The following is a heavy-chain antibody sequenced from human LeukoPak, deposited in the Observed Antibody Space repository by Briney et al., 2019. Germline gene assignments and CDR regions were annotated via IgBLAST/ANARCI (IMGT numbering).Heavy chain of an antibody. Sequence: GGSLRLSCAASGFTFSSYDMHWVRQATGKGLEWVSAIGTAGDTYYPGSVKGRFTISRENAKNSLYLQMNSLRAGDTAVYYCARTPSWGYLFGPDYYYGMDVWGQGTTVTVSS. CDR3: ARTPSWGYLFGPDYYYGMDV. J-gene: IGHJ6*02. CDR1: GFTFSSYD. D-gene: IGHD3-16*01. V-gene: IGHV3-13*01. CDR2: IGTAGDT.